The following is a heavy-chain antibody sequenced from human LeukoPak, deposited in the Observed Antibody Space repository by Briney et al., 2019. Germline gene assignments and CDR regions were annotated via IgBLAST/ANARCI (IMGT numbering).Heavy chain of an antibody. CDR1: GFTFSSYS. D-gene: IGHD5-18*01. J-gene: IGHJ4*02. CDR3: ARGTWIQLWLIDY. Sequence: GGSLRLSCAASGFTFSSYSMNWVRQAPGKGLEWVSSISSSSSYIYYADSVKGRFTISRDNAKNSLYLQMNSLRAEDTAVYYCARGTWIQLWLIDYWGQGTLVTVSS. CDR2: ISSSSSYI. V-gene: IGHV3-21*01.